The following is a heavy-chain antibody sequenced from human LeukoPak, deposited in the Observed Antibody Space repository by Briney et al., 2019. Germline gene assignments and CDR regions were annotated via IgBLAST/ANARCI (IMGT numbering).Heavy chain of an antibody. J-gene: IGHJ4*02. CDR2: ISGSGATT. Sequence: GGSLRLSCAASGFTFSNYALAWVRQAPGKGLEWVSTISGSGATTYYADSVKGRFTISRDTSKNTLYLQTNSLRVEDTAVYYCARQLVVPAAFDYWGQGTLVTVSS. CDR3: ARQLVVPAAFDY. D-gene: IGHD2-2*01. CDR1: GFTFSNYA. V-gene: IGHV3-23*01.